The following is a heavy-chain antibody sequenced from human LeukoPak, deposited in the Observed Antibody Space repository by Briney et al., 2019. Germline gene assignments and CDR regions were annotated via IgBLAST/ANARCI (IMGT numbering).Heavy chain of an antibody. D-gene: IGHD3-22*01. Sequence: GGSLRLSCAASGFTFDDYAMHWVRQAPGKGLEWVSGISWNSGSIGYADSVKGRFTISRDNAKNSPYLQMNSLRAEDTALYYCAKGPSNSDYYDSSGYFYWGQGTLVTVSS. CDR3: AKGPSNSDYYDSSGYFY. V-gene: IGHV3-9*01. CDR1: GFTFDDYA. J-gene: IGHJ4*02. CDR2: ISWNSGSI.